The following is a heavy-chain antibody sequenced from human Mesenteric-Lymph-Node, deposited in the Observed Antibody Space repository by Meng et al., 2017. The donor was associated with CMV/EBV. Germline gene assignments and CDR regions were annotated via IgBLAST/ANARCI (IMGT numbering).Heavy chain of an antibody. D-gene: IGHD6-13*01. CDR2: IYYSGST. Sequence: GSLRLSCTVSGGSISSSSYYWGWIRQPPGKGLEWIGSIYYSGSTYYNPSLKSRVTMSVDPSKNQFSLKLTSVTAADTAVYYCASLPIAAAVRAYWGQGTLVTVSS. CDR1: GGSISSSSYY. V-gene: IGHV4-39*07. J-gene: IGHJ4*02. CDR3: ASLPIAAAVRAY.